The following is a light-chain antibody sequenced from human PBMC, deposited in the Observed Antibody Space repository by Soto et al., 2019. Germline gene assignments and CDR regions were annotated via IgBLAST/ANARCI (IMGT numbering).Light chain of an antibody. Sequence: QSVLTQPASVSGSPGQSITISCTGTSSDIGGYNHVSWYQQHPGKAPKLIIYEVSARPSGVSNHSSGSKSGNTASLTISGLQADYEADYYCSSFSRSSAPYVVGTGTKLTVL. V-gene: IGLV2-23*02. CDR3: SSFSRSSAPYV. CDR2: EVS. CDR1: SSDIGGYNH. J-gene: IGLJ1*01.